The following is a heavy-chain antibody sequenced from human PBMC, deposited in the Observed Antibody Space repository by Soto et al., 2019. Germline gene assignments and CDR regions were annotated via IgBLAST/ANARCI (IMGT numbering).Heavy chain of an antibody. CDR2: ISSTTNYI. V-gene: IGHV3-21*06. CDR1: GFTFTRYS. Sequence: LRLSFAASGFTFTRYSMNWVRQAPGKGLEWVSSISSTTNYIYYGDSMKGRFTISRDNAKNSLYLEMNSLRAEDTAVYYCARESEDLTSNFDYWGQGTLVTAPQ. J-gene: IGHJ4*02. CDR3: ARESEDLTSNFDY.